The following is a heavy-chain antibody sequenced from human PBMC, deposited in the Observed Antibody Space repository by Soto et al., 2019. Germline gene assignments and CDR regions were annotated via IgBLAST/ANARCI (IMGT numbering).Heavy chain of an antibody. CDR2: IYYSGST. J-gene: IGHJ6*02. CDR1: GGSISSGGYY. CDR3: ARADPDIVAGTYGMDV. V-gene: IGHV4-31*03. D-gene: IGHD6-19*01. Sequence: QVQLQESGPGLVKPSRTLSLTCTVSGGSISSGGYYWSWIRQHPGKGLEWIGYIYYSGSTYYNPSLKIRVTISVDTSKNQFSLKLSSVTAADTAVYYCARADPDIVAGTYGMDVWGQGTTVTVSS.